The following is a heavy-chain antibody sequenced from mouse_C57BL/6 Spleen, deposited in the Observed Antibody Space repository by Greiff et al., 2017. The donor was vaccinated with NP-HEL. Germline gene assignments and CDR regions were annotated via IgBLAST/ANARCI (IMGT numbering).Heavy chain of an antibody. J-gene: IGHJ4*01. CDR1: GFAFSSYG. CDR2: IYPGVGDT. V-gene: IGHV1-80*01. D-gene: IGHD1-1*01. CDR3: AITTVVAYYAMDY. Sequence: QVQLQQSGAGLVKPGPSVTISCKASGFAFSSYGLNWVKQRPGKGLEWMGQIYPGVGDTNTNGKFTGQANLTEDKSCSTAYMQLSSLTSEDSAVYFCAITTVVAYYAMDYWGQGTSVTVSS.